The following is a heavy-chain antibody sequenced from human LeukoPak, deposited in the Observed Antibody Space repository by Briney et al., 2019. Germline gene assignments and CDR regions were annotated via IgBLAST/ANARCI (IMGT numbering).Heavy chain of an antibody. D-gene: IGHD3-10*01. Sequence: QAGGSLRLSCAASGFTFSSYAMSWVCQAPGKGLEWVSAISGSGGSTYYADSVKGRFTISRDNSKNTLYLQMNSLRAEDTAVYYCARDLGSGSYPAWVSDYWGQGTLVTVSS. J-gene: IGHJ4*02. V-gene: IGHV3-23*01. CDR2: ISGSGGST. CDR3: ARDLGSGSYPAWVSDY. CDR1: GFTFSSYA.